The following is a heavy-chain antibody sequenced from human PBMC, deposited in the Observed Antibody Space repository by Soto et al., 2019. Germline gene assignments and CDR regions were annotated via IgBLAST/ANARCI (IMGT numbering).Heavy chain of an antibody. J-gene: IGHJ6*02. Sequence: QVQLVESGGGVVQPGRSLRLSCAASGFTFSNYAMYWVRQAPGKGLEWVAVISYDGNNKYYADSVKGRFTISRDNSKNTRYLQMNSLRAEDTAVYYCARAGCDGGTRYTLVGLRYGMDVWGQGTTVTFSS. CDR2: ISYDGNNK. D-gene: IGHD2-15*01. CDR1: GFTFSNYA. CDR3: ARAGCDGGTRYTLVGLRYGMDV. V-gene: IGHV3-30-3*01.